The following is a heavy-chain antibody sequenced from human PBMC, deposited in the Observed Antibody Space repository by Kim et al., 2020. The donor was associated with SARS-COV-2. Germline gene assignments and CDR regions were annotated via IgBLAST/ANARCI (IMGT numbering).Heavy chain of an antibody. D-gene: IGHD3-22*01. J-gene: IGHJ4*02. CDR1: GGSISSYY. CDR3: AMGVVVMFDY. CDR2: IYYSGST. V-gene: IGHV4-59*01. Sequence: SETLSLTCTVSGGSISSYYWSWIRQPPGKGLEWIGYIYYSGSTNYNPSLKSRVTISVDTSKNQFSLKLSSVTAADTAVYYCAMGVVVMFDYWGQGTLVTVSS.